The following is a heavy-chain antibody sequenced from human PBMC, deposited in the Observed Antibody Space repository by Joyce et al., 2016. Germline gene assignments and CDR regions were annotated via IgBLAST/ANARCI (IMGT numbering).Heavy chain of an antibody. V-gene: IGHV1-46*01. CDR2: INPSGGGT. CDR1: GYTFTSYY. J-gene: IGHJ6*01. D-gene: IGHD2-2*01. Sequence: QALLVQSGAEVKKPGASVKVSCKASGYTFTSYYIHWVRQAPVQGLEWMGRINPSGGGTSDAQKFQGRVTMTRDTSTGTVYMDLSSLRSEDTAVYYCARGAYCSSTSCSNYYYDGMDVWGQGTTVTVSS. CDR3: ARGAYCSSTSCSNYYYDGMDV.